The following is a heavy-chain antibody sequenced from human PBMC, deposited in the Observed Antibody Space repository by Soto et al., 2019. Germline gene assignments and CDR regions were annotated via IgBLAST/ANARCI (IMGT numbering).Heavy chain of an antibody. CDR2: INHSGST. CDR3: ARGGIAAAGREGWFDP. D-gene: IGHD6-13*01. V-gene: IGHV4-34*01. CDR1: GGSFSGYY. Sequence: KTSETLSLTCAVYGGSFSGYYWSWSRQPPGKGLEWIGEINHSGSTNYNPSLKSRVTISVDTSKNQFSLKLSSVTAADTAVYYCARGGIAAAGREGWFDPWGQGTLVTVSS. J-gene: IGHJ5*02.